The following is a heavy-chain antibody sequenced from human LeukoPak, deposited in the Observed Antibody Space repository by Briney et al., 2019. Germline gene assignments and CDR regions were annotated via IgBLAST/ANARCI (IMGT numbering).Heavy chain of an antibody. J-gene: IGHJ4*02. Sequence: PGGSLRLSCAASGFTFSSYSMNWVRQAPGKGLEWVSSISSSSSYIYYADSVKGRFTISGDNAKNSLYLQMNSLRAEDTAVYYCARVRAYDSSGYVLAYWGQGTLVTVSS. CDR3: ARVRAYDSSGYVLAY. D-gene: IGHD3-22*01. CDR1: GFTFSSYS. V-gene: IGHV3-21*01. CDR2: ISSSSSYI.